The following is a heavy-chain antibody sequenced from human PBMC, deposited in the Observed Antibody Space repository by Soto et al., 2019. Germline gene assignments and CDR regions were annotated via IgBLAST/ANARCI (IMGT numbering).Heavy chain of an antibody. V-gene: IGHV3-30-3*01. CDR3: ARDTSPYSSGWHNRHFDY. Sequence: QVQLVESGGGVVQPGRSLRLSCAASGFTFSSYAMHWVRQAPGKGLEWVAVMSYDGSNKYYADSVKGRLTISRDNSKNSLYLQMTSLRAEDTAVYYCARDTSPYSSGWHNRHFDYRGQGTLVTVSS. CDR2: MSYDGSNK. CDR1: GFTFSSYA. J-gene: IGHJ4*02. D-gene: IGHD6-19*01.